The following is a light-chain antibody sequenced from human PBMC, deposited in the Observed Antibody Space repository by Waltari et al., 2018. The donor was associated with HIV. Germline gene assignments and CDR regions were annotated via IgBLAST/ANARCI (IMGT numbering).Light chain of an antibody. CDR1: SSDVGNYNL. CDR3: CSYRGSSTWV. CDR2: EAV. J-gene: IGLJ3*02. V-gene: IGLV2-23*01. Sequence: QSALTQPASVSGSPGQSITISCTGTSSDVGNYNLVSWYQQYPGKAPKLMIYEAVKRPSGVSNLTSASKSGNTASLTIAGLQAEDEADYYCCSYRGSSTWVFGGGTKLTVL.